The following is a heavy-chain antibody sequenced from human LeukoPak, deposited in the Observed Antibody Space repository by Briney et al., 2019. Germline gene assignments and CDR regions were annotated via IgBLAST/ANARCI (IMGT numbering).Heavy chain of an antibody. V-gene: IGHV3-30*04. Sequence: PGRSLRLSCAASGFTFSSYAMHWVRQAPGKGLEWVAVISYDGSNKYYADSVKGRFTISRDNSKNTLYLQMNSLRAEDTAVYYCAKDVAHSSGWQRDYWGQGTLVTVSS. CDR3: AKDVAHSSGWQRDY. J-gene: IGHJ4*02. CDR1: GFTFSSYA. CDR2: ISYDGSNK. D-gene: IGHD6-19*01.